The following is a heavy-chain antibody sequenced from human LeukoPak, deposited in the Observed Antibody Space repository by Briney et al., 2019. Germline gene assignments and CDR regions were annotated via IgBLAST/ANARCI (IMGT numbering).Heavy chain of an antibody. V-gene: IGHV4-61*01. CDR1: GGSICSGSYY. Sequence: PSETLSLTCTVSGGSICSGSYYWSWIRQPPGKGLEWIGFIYHTGSSNYNPSLKSRVTISVDTSKNQVSLNLRSVTAADTAVYYCARVNRDTSGYYHVYFDYWGQGTLVSVSS. CDR2: IYHTGSS. J-gene: IGHJ4*02. D-gene: IGHD3-22*01. CDR3: ARVNRDTSGYYHVYFDY.